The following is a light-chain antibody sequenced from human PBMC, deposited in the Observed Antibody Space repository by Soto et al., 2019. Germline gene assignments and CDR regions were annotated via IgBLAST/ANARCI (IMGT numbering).Light chain of an antibody. CDR3: QHYNSYWT. CDR1: HSISGW. CDR2: AAS. Sequence: DIQMTQSPSTLSASVGDRVTISCRASHSISGWLAWYQQKPGKAPNLLIYAASTLESGVPSRFSGSASGTEFPLTISSLQPDDFATYYCQHYNSYWTFGQGTKVEI. V-gene: IGKV1-5*01. J-gene: IGKJ1*01.